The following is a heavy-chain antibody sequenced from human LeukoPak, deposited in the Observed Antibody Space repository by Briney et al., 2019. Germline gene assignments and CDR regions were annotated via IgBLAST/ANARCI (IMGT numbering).Heavy chain of an antibody. V-gene: IGHV4-34*01. J-gene: IGHJ3*02. D-gene: IGHD6-19*01. Sequence: SETLSLTCAVYGGSLSGYYWSWIRQPPGKGLEWIGEINHSGSTNYNPSLKSRVTISVDTSKNQFSLKLSSVTAADTAVYYCAREGGWYRYDAFDIWGQGTMVTVSS. CDR3: AREGGWYRYDAFDI. CDR1: GGSLSGYY. CDR2: INHSGST.